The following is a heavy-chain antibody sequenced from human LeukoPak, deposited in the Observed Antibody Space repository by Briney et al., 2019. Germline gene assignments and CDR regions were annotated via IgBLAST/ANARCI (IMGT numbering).Heavy chain of an antibody. CDR2: TYYRSKWYN. CDR3: ARASTSWFPGISYYYYYGMEV. J-gene: IGHJ6*02. CDR1: GDSVSSNSAA. V-gene: IGHV6-1*01. Sequence: SQTLSLTCAISGDSVSSNSAAWNWIRQSPSRGLEWLGRTYYRSKWYNDYTVSVKSRITINPDTSKNQFSLQLNSVTPEDTAVYYCARASTSWFPGISYYYYYGMEVWGQGTTVTVSS. D-gene: IGHD6-13*01.